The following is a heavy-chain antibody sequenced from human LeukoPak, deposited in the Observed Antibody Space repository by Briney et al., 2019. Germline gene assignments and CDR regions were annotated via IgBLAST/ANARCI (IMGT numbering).Heavy chain of an antibody. J-gene: IGHJ5*02. V-gene: IGHV1-46*01. D-gene: IGHD2-21*02. Sequence: ASVKVSCKASGYTFMNYYMHWVRQALGQGLEWMGIINPSGGSTRYAQKFQGRVTMTRDTSTSTVYMELSSLRCEDTAVYYCARGAPAYCGGDCYEDWFDPWGQGTLVTVSS. CDR1: GYTFMNYY. CDR3: ARGAPAYCGGDCYEDWFDP. CDR2: INPSGGST.